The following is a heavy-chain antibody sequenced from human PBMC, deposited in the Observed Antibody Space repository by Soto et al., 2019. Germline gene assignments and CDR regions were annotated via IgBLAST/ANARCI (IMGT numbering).Heavy chain of an antibody. J-gene: IGHJ1*01. D-gene: IGHD4-4*01. CDR3: ARDRKRLFEGASNS. CDR2: ISSSGSTI. CDR1: GFTFSDYY. V-gene: IGHV3-11*01. Sequence: GGSLRLSCAASGFTFSDYYMSWIRQAPGKGLEWVSYISSSGSTIYYADSVKGRFTISRDNAKNSLYLQMKSLRAEDTAVYYSARDRKRLFEGASNSWGQGTLVTVSS.